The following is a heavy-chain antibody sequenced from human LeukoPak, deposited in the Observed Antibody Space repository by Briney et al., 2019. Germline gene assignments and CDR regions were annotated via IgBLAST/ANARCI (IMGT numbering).Heavy chain of an antibody. D-gene: IGHD2-2*01. Sequence: GGSLRLSCAASGFTFSTYMMNWVRQAPGKGLEWLSYISSDSGAIYYADSVKGRFTISRDNAQKSLYLQMNNLRVEDTAVYYCARGRYADSYWGQGTLVTVSS. V-gene: IGHV3-48*01. J-gene: IGHJ4*02. CDR1: GFTFSTYM. CDR3: ARGRYADSY. CDR2: ISSDSGAI.